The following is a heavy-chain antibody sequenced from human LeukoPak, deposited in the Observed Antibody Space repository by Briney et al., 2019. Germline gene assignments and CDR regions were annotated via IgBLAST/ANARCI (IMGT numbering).Heavy chain of an antibody. CDR3: ARGGSYCSSTSCYSD. V-gene: IGHV3-30*02. D-gene: IGHD2-2*01. Sequence: GGSLRLSCAASGFTFSSYGMHWVRQAPGKGLEWVAFIRYDGSNKYYADSVKGRFTISRDNSKNTLYLQMNSLRSEDTAVYYCARGGSYCSSTSCYSDWGQGTLVTVSS. J-gene: IGHJ4*02. CDR2: IRYDGSNK. CDR1: GFTFSSYG.